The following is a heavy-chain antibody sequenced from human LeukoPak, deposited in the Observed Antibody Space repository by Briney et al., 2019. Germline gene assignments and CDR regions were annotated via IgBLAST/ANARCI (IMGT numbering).Heavy chain of an antibody. J-gene: IGHJ6*03. CDR3: ARVPHSSGWYSYYMDV. V-gene: IGHV3-11*01. Sequence: GGSLRLSCAASGFTFSDYYMSWIRQAPGKGLEWVSYISSSGSTIYYADSVKGRFTISRDNAKNSLYLQMNSLRAEDTAVYYCARVPHSSGWYSYYMDVWGKGTTVTISS. CDR1: GFTFSDYY. D-gene: IGHD6-19*01. CDR2: ISSSGSTI.